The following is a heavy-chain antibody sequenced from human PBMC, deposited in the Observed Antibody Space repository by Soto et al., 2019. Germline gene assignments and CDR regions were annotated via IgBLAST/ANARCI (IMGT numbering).Heavy chain of an antibody. D-gene: IGHD3-10*01. CDR2: VFSSGTT. CDR1: GGSISDYY. V-gene: IGHV4-59*01. CDR3: ARGFRWFGQFDY. Sequence: QVQLQESGPGLVKPSETLSLTCTVSGGSISDYYWTWIRQPPGKGLSWNGYVFSSGTTNYNSSLESRVTISVDTSKNHFSLRLSSVTAADTALYHCARGFRWFGQFDYWGQGTLVSVSS. J-gene: IGHJ4*02.